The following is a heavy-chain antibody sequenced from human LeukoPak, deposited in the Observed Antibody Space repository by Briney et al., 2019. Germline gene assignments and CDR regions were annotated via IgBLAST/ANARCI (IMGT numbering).Heavy chain of an antibody. V-gene: IGHV3-23*01. J-gene: IGHJ4*02. Sequence: GGSLRLSCEASGVTFSMYSMAWVRQAPGKGLEWVSVINDRGGYIQDADSMKGRFTISRDNSQNTLFLQMNSLRDEDTAVYYCVRERDRGIEVADDFDYWGQGTLVTVSS. CDR1: GVTFSMYS. CDR2: INDRGGYI. CDR3: VRERDRGIEVADDFDY. D-gene: IGHD6-19*01.